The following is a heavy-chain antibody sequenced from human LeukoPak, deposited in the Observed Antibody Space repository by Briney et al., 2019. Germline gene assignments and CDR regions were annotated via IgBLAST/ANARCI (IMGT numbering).Heavy chain of an antibody. V-gene: IGHV4-30-4*08. D-gene: IGHD6-13*01. Sequence: SQTLSLTCTVSGGSISSGDYYWSWIRQPPGKGLEWIGYIYYSGSTYYNPSLKSRVTISVDTSKNQFSLKLSCVPAADTAVYYCGRGYLIAAAVYYFDYWGQGTLVTVSS. J-gene: IGHJ4*02. CDR1: GGSISSGDYY. CDR3: GRGYLIAAAVYYFDY. CDR2: IYYSGST.